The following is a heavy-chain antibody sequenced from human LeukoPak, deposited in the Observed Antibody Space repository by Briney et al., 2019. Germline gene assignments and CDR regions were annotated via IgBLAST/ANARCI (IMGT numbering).Heavy chain of an antibody. J-gene: IGHJ4*02. CDR2: INHSGST. D-gene: IGHD6-19*01. V-gene: IGHV4-34*01. CDR1: GGSFSGYY. CDR3: ASPGAVAPYYFDY. Sequence: SETLSLTCAVYGGSFSGYYWSWIRQPPGKGLEWIGEINHSGSTNYNPSLKSRVTISVDTSKNQFSLKLSSVTAADTAVYYCASPGAVAPYYFDYWGQGTLVTVSS.